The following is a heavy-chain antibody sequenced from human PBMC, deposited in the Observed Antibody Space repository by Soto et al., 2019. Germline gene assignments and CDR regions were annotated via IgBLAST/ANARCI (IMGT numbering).Heavy chain of an antibody. CDR2: ISYAGSNK. CDR3: AKEARCSDGRGKYDHYGMDV. J-gene: IGHJ6*02. V-gene: IGHV3-30*18. CDR1: GFTFSSYG. Sequence: QVQLVESGGGVVQPGRSLRLSCAASGFTFSSYGMHWVRQAPGKGLEWVAFISYAGSNKYYADSVKGRFTISRDNSKNTLYLQMNSLRAEDTAVYYCAKEARCSDGRGKYDHYGMDVWGQGTTVTVSS. D-gene: IGHD5-18*01.